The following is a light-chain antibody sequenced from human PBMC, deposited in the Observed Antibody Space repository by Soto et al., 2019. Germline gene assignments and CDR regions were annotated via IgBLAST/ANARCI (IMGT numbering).Light chain of an antibody. CDR3: QQYGGSPAIT. CDR2: GAS. J-gene: IGKJ5*01. CDR1: QSVSSY. V-gene: IGKV3-20*01. Sequence: EIVLSQSPATLSLSPGERATLSCRASQSVSSYLAWYQQKPGQAPRLLIYGASSRATGIPDRFRASASGTDFTLTISRLEPEDFAVYFCQQYGGSPAITFGQGTRLEI.